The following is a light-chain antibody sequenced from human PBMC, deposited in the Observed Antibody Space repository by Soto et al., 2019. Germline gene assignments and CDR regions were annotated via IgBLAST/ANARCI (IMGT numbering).Light chain of an antibody. CDR3: QQRSNWPPEVT. V-gene: IGKV3-11*01. J-gene: IGKJ3*01. Sequence: EIVLTQSPDTLSLSPRERATLSCRASQSVRSCLAWYQQKPGQAPRLLIYDASNRATGIPARFSGSGSGTDFTLTISSLAPEDFAVYYCQQRSNWPPEVTFGPGTKVDIK. CDR1: QSVRSC. CDR2: DAS.